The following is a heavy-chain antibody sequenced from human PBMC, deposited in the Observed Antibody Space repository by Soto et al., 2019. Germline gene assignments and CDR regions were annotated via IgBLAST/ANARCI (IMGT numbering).Heavy chain of an antibody. CDR1: GFSFGSYD. Sequence: DVQLWESGGGLVQPGGSLRLSCAASGFSFGSYDLSWVRQAPGKGLECVSTISGSDGKTFYADSVKGRFSISRDTSQSALYLQMNSLRADDTAMYYCARWSYLDYWGQGTRVTVSS. CDR2: ISGSDGKT. V-gene: IGHV3-23*01. J-gene: IGHJ4*02. CDR3: ARWSYLDY. D-gene: IGHD3-3*01.